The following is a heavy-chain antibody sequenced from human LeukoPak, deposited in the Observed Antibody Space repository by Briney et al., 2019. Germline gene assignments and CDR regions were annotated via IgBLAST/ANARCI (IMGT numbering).Heavy chain of an antibody. Sequence: GGSLRLSCAASGFTFSTYAMSWVRQTPGKGLQWVSGISGSGAATYYADSVQGRFTISRDNSKNTLYVQMNSLRAEDTAVYYCAKGTTMVRGVNIGFDYWGQGTLVTVSS. CDR2: ISGSGAAT. J-gene: IGHJ4*02. V-gene: IGHV3-23*01. CDR1: GFTFSTYA. D-gene: IGHD3-10*01. CDR3: AKGTTMVRGVNIGFDY.